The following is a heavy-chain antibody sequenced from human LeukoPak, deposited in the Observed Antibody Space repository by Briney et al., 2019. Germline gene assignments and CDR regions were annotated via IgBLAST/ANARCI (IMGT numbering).Heavy chain of an antibody. CDR1: GDSISNYH. CDR2: LYSSGST. CDR3: ARGLYYYDSSGSNPLDY. Sequence: SETLSLTCTVSGDSISNYHWTWIRQPAGKGLEWIGHLYSSGSTNYNPSLKSRVTMSVDTSKNQFSLKLSSVTAADTAVYYCARGLYYYDSSGSNPLDYWGQGTLVTVSS. J-gene: IGHJ4*02. V-gene: IGHV4-4*07. D-gene: IGHD3-22*01.